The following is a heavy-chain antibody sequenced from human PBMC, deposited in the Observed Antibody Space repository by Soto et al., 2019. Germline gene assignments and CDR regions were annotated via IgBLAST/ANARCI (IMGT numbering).Heavy chain of an antibody. Sequence: GGSLRLSCAASGFTFDDYAMHWVRQAPGKGLEWVSGISWNSGSIGYADSVKGRFTISRDNAKNSLYLQMNSLRAEDTALYYCAKDLSTRGAYYYYYYMDVWGKGTTVTVSS. CDR3: AKDLSTRGAYYYYYYMDV. D-gene: IGHD2-2*01. CDR1: GFTFDDYA. J-gene: IGHJ6*03. V-gene: IGHV3-9*01. CDR2: ISWNSGSI.